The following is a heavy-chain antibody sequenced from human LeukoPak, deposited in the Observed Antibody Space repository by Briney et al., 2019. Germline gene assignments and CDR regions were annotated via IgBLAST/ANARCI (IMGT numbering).Heavy chain of an antibody. V-gene: IGHV3-21*01. CDR3: ARDVGGRYCSSTSCYSPL. CDR2: IISSSSYI. Sequence: GSLRLSCAASGFTFSSFAMSWVRQAPGKGLEWVSAIISSSSYIYYAESVKGRFTISRDNAKNSLYLQMNSMRAEDTAVYYCARDVGGRYCSSTSCYSPLWGQGTLVTVSS. CDR1: GFTFSSFA. J-gene: IGHJ4*02. D-gene: IGHD2-2*01.